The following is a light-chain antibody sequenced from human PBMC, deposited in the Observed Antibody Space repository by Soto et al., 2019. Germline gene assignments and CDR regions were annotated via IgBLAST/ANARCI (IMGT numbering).Light chain of an antibody. CDR2: RND. Sequence: QAVVTQPPSASGTPGQRVTISCSGSGSNIGSHDVYWYQHLPGTAPKVLIYRNDQRLSGVPDRLSASRSGTSAALAISGRRSEDEADYYCVAWDDSLSGRVFGGGTKLTVL. CDR1: GSNIGSHD. CDR3: VAWDDSLSGRV. V-gene: IGLV1-47*02. J-gene: IGLJ2*01.